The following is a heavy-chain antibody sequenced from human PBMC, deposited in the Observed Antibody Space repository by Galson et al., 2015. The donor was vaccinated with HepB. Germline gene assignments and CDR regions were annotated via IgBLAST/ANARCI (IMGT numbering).Heavy chain of an antibody. CDR3: AKVGDYYGSGSYYQKEFDY. J-gene: IGHJ4*02. CDR1: GFTFSSYG. Sequence: SLRLSCAASGFTFSSYGMHWVRQAPGKGLEWVAVISYDGSNKYYADSVKGRFTISRDNSKNTLYLQVNSLRAEDTAVYYCAKVGDYYGSGSYYQKEFDYWGQGTLVTVSS. D-gene: IGHD3-10*01. V-gene: IGHV3-30*18. CDR2: ISYDGSNK.